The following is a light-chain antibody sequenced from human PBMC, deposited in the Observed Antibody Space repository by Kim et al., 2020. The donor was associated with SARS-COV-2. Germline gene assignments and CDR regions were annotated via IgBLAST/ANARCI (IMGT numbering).Light chain of an antibody. V-gene: IGKV3-11*01. CDR1: QGVSSY. CDR2: DAS. J-gene: IGKJ4*01. CDR3: QQRSNWPLT. Sequence: LSPGERATLSCRASQGVSSYLDWYQQKPGQAPRLLIYDASNRATGIPARLSGSGSGTDFTLTISSLEPEDFAVYYCQQRSNWPLTFGGGTKVDIK.